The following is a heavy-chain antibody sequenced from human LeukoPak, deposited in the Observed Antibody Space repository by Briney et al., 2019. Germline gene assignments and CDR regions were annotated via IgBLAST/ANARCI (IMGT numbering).Heavy chain of an antibody. CDR2: IYHSGST. V-gene: IGHV4-30-2*01. J-gene: IGHJ4*02. Sequence: SETLSLTCAVSGGSISSGGYSWSWIRQPPGKGLEWIGYIYHSGSTYYNPSLKSRVTISKDTSKNQFSLKLSSVTAADTAVYYCARDRLGGYSYVYWGQGSLVTVSS. CDR3: ARDRLGGYSYVY. D-gene: IGHD5-12*01. CDR1: GGSISSGGYS.